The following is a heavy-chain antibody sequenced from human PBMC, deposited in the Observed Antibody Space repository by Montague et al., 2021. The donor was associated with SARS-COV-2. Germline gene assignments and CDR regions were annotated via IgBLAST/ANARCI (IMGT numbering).Heavy chain of an antibody. D-gene: IGHD1-26*01. CDR3: VERVGAVDY. Sequence: SETLSLTCTVSGGSISSSSYYWGWIRQPPGKGLEWIGSIYYSGSTYYNPSLKSPVTISVNTSKNQFSLKLSSVTAADTAVYYCVERVGAVDYWGQGTLVTVSS. J-gene: IGHJ4*02. CDR1: GGSISSSSYY. V-gene: IGHV4-39*01. CDR2: IYYSGST.